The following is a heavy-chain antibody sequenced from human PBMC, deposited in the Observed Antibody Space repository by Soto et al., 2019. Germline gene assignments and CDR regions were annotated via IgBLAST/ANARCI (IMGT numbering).Heavy chain of an antibody. J-gene: IGHJ4*02. Sequence: GGSLRLSCAASGFTFSHYWMSWVRQAPGKGLEWVANIKEDGSEKYSVASVKGRFTISRDNANNIVYLQMNTLGAEDTAMYYCARFLGSASYYDFWGQGVLVTVSS. V-gene: IGHV3-7*01. CDR1: GFTFSHYW. CDR2: IKEDGSEK. CDR3: ARFLGSASYYDF. D-gene: IGHD1-26*01.